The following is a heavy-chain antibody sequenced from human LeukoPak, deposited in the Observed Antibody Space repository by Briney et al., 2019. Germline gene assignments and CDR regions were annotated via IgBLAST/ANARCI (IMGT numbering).Heavy chain of an antibody. J-gene: IGHJ6*03. CDR3: ARAPYCSSSSCYRGYYMDV. CDR1: EFTFSTYG. D-gene: IGHD2-2*01. Sequence: TGGSLRLSCAASEFTFSTYGMHWVRQAPGKGLEWVSFIRYDGSNKYYADSVKGRFTISRDNSKNTLYLQMNSVRPEDTAVYYCARAPYCSSSSCYRGYYMDVWGKGTTVTVSS. CDR2: IRYDGSNK. V-gene: IGHV3-30*02.